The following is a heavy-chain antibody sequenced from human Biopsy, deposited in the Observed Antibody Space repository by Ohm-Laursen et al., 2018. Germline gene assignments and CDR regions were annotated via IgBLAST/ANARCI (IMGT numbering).Heavy chain of an antibody. D-gene: IGHD5-12*01. CDR3: TRSAGYGYDY. V-gene: IGHV3-73*01. J-gene: IGHJ4*02. CDR2: IKKKSNNDAT. Sequence: SLRLSCSAPGFNLSAFALHWVRQASGRGLEWVGRIKKKSNNDATAYAESMKGRFSIFRDDSKSTSFLQMNSLKIEDTAVYFCTRSAGYGYDYWGQGILVTVSS. CDR1: GFNLSAFA.